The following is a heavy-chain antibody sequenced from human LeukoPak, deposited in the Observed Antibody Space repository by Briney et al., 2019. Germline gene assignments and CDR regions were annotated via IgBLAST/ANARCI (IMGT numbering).Heavy chain of an antibody. Sequence: GGSLRLSCAASGFTFSSNSMNCVRQPPGKWLEWVSSIIVSSSYIYYADSVKRRFTISRDNARNSLYLQMNSLRAEDTAVYYCAGEGVSYGYYYYYYMDVWGKGTTVTVSS. CDR3: AGEGVSYGYYYYYYMDV. D-gene: IGHD5-18*01. V-gene: IGHV3-21*01. CDR1: GFTFSSNS. CDR2: IIVSSSYI. J-gene: IGHJ6*03.